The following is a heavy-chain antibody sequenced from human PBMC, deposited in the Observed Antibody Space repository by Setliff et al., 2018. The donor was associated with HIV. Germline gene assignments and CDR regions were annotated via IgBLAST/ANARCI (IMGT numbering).Heavy chain of an antibody. V-gene: IGHV4-34*01. CDR2: VNHRGST. CDR1: GGSFSGYY. CDR3: ARGRRITMIRGIIPFTY. J-gene: IGHJ4*02. Sequence: SETLSLTCAVYGGSFSGYYWTWIRQPPGKGLEWIGEVNHRGSTNYNPSLKSRVTISVDTSKNQFSLKLSSVTAADTAVYYCARGRRITMIRGIIPFTYWGQGTLVTVSS. D-gene: IGHD3-10*01.